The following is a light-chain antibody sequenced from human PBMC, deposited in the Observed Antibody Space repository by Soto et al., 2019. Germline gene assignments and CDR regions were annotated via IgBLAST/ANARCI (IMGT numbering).Light chain of an antibody. CDR2: FGS. V-gene: IGKV2-28*01. Sequence: DIVMTQSPLSLPVTPGEPASISCRSSQSLLHTNGYNYLDWYLQKPGQSPQLLIYFGSTRASGVSDRFSGSGSGTDFTLKISRVEAEDVGVYYCMQSLQTPLTFGGGTMVEIK. CDR3: MQSLQTPLT. CDR1: QSLLHTNGYNY. J-gene: IGKJ4*01.